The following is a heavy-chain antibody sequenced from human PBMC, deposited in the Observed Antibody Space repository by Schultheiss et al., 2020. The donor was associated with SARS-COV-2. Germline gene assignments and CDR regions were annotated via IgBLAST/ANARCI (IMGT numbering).Heavy chain of an antibody. Sequence: SVKVSCKASGGTFSSYAISWVRQAPGQGLEWMGGIIPIFGTANYAQKFQGRVTITADESTSTAYMELSSLRSEDTAVYYCARGGGQLVPYYYYGMDVWGQGTTVTVAS. D-gene: IGHD6-6*01. J-gene: IGHJ6*02. CDR3: ARGGGQLVPYYYYGMDV. CDR2: IIPIFGTA. CDR1: GGTFSSYA. V-gene: IGHV1-69*13.